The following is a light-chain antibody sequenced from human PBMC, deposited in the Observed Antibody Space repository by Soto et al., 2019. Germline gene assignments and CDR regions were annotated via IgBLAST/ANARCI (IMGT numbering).Light chain of an antibody. CDR3: QVWDTRGDRPV. CDR1: NIRGYS. J-gene: IGLJ2*01. Sequence: SYELTQPPSVSVAPGQTAKIACGGDNIRGYSVHWYLQKSGQAPVLVVYDDSDRTAGIPERFSGSNSGNMATLSISRVEAGDEAVYYCQVWDTRGDRPVFGGGTKLTVL. V-gene: IGLV3-21*02. CDR2: DDS.